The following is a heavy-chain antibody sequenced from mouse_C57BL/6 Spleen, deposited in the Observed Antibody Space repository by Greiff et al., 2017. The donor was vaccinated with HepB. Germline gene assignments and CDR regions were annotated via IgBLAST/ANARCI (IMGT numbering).Heavy chain of an antibody. J-gene: IGHJ3*01. CDR3: ARDSMVTTRFAY. Sequence: EVMLVESGGGLVKPGGSLKLSCAASGFTFSSYAMSWVRQTPGKRLAWVATISAGGSYTYYPDNVKGRFTISRDNAKNNLYLQMSHLKSEDTAMYYCARDSMVTTRFAYWGQGTLVTVSA. CDR1: GFTFSSYA. CDR2: ISAGGSYT. V-gene: IGHV5-4*01. D-gene: IGHD2-2*01.